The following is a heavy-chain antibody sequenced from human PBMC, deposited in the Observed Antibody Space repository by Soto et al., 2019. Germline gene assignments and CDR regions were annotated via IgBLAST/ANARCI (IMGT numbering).Heavy chain of an antibody. J-gene: IGHJ4*02. V-gene: IGHV1-18*01. CDR1: GYTFTSYG. CDR2: ISAYNGNT. D-gene: IGHD2-15*01. Sequence: ASVKVSCKASGYTFTSYGISWVRQAPGQGLEWMGWISAYNGNTNYAQKLQGRVTMTTDTSTSTAYMELRSLRSDDTAVYYCARDLKDIVVVVAATHSGPFDYWGQGTLVTVSS. CDR3: ARDLKDIVVVVAATHSGPFDY.